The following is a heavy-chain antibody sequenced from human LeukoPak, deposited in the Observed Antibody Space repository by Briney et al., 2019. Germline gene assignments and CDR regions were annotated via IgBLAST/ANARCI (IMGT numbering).Heavy chain of an antibody. Sequence: SVKVSCKASGGTFSSYAISWVRQAPGQGLEWMGGIIPISGTANYAQKFQGRVTITADESTSTAYMELSSLRSEDTAVYYCARSRALVYCSSTSCLSNDFDYWGQGTLVTVSS. D-gene: IGHD2-2*01. CDR1: GGTFSSYA. CDR3: ARSRALVYCSSTSCLSNDFDY. J-gene: IGHJ4*02. V-gene: IGHV1-69*13. CDR2: IIPISGTA.